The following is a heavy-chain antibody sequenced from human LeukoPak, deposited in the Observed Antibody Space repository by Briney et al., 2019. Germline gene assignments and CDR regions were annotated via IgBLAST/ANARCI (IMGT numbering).Heavy chain of an antibody. CDR3: ARDPCGYSGYAPNWFDP. CDR1: GGSISSSSYF. Sequence: SETLSLTCTVSGGSISSSSYFWGRIRQPPGQGLEWNGCYYYSGSTYYNPSLKSRVTISVHTSKNQFALKQNSVTAPNTAVYYCARDPCGYSGYAPNWFDPWGQGTLVTVSS. CDR2: YYYSGST. J-gene: IGHJ5*02. V-gene: IGHV4-39*06. D-gene: IGHD5-12*01.